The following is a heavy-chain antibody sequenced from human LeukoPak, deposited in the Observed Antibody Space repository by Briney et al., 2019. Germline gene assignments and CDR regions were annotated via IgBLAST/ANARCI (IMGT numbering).Heavy chain of an antibody. Sequence: SETLSLTCSVSGGSMNSYYWSWIRQPPGKRPEWIGYVYYTGSANYNPSLKSRVTISVDTSKNQFSLKLSSVTAADTAVYYCARSLELAAGTLGFWGQGTLVTVSS. D-gene: IGHD6-13*01. J-gene: IGHJ4*02. CDR1: GGSMNSYY. CDR2: VYYTGSA. CDR3: ARSLELAAGTLGF. V-gene: IGHV4-59*08.